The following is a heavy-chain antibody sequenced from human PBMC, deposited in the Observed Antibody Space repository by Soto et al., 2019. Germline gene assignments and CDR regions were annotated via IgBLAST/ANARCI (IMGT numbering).Heavy chain of an antibody. Sequence: SETLSLTCTVSRGSISSGTNYWAWIRQPPGKGLEWIANIYYSGSTFYNPSLKSRVTISLDTSKNQFSLKLRSVTAADTAVYFCAREPLAHSYFDLWGQGTLVTVSS. CDR3: AREPLAHSYFDL. CDR2: IYYSGST. CDR1: RGSISSGTNY. V-gene: IGHV4-39*02. J-gene: IGHJ4*02.